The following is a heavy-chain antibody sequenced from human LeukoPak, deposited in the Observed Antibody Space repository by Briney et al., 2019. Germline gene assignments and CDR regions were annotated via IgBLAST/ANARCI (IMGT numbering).Heavy chain of an antibody. CDR2: IIPIFGTA. Sequence: SVKVSCKASGGTFSSYAISWVRQAPRQGLEWMGGIIPIFGTANYAQKFQGRVTITADESTSTAYMELSSLRSEDTAVYYCAREIAALAYFNYWGQGTLVTVSS. D-gene: IGHD6-6*01. V-gene: IGHV1-69*01. CDR1: GGTFSSYA. CDR3: AREIAALAYFNY. J-gene: IGHJ4*02.